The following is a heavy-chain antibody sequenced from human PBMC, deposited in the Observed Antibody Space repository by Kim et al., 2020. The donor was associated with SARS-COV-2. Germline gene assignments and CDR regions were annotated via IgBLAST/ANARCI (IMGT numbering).Heavy chain of an antibody. CDR1: RGSIISGGYY. V-gene: IGHV4-31*03. Sequence: SETLSLTCTVSRGSIISGGYYWSWIRRFPGKGLEWLGYIYYGGNTYSNPSLQNRLSMSMDTSANQFSLDLTSVTAADTAVYFCARSHGYIDYWGQGILVIVSS. CDR2: IYYGGNT. CDR3: ARSHGYIDY. J-gene: IGHJ4*02.